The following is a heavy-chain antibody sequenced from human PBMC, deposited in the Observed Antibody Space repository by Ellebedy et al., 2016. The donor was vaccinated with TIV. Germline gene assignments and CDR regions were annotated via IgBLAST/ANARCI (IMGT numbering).Heavy chain of an antibody. J-gene: IGHJ6*03. D-gene: IGHD2-21*02. Sequence: ASVKVSCKASGYTFTTYDINWVRQATGQGLEWLGWMSPNSGYTGYAQKFQGRVTMTSNTSMSTAYMELSSLRSEDTAVYYCARYCGGGCGYYHYMDVWGKGTTVTVSS. CDR2: MSPNSGYT. CDR3: ARYCGGGCGYYHYMDV. V-gene: IGHV1-8*01. CDR1: GYTFTTYD.